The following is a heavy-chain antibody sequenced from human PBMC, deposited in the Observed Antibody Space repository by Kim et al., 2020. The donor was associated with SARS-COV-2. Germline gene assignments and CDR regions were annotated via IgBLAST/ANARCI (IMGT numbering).Heavy chain of an antibody. V-gene: IGHV4-31*03. Sequence: SETLSLTCTVSGGSISSGGYYWSWIRQHPGKGLEWIGYIYYSGTTYYNPSLKSRVTISVDTSKNQFSLKLSSVTAADTAVYYCARGAEISSSWYGGPYYYVMDVWGEGTTGTVSS. D-gene: IGHD6-13*01. CDR1: GGSISSGGYY. J-gene: IGHJ6*04. CDR3: ARGAEISSSWYGGPYYYVMDV. CDR2: IYYSGTT.